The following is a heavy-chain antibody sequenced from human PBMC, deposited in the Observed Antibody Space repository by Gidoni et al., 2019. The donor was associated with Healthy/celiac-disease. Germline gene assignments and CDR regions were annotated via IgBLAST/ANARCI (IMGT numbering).Heavy chain of an antibody. CDR2: IIPIFGTA. D-gene: IGHD1-26*01. CDR1: GGTFSSYA. CDR3: ARGGIVGATLAYYYYGMDV. V-gene: IGHV1-69*01. Sequence: QVQLVQSGAEVKKPGSSVKVSCKASGGTFSSYAISWVRQAPGQGLEWMGGIIPIFGTANYAQKFQGRVTITADESTSTAYMELSSLRSEDTAVYYCARGGIVGATLAYYYYGMDVWGQGTTVTVSS. J-gene: IGHJ6*02.